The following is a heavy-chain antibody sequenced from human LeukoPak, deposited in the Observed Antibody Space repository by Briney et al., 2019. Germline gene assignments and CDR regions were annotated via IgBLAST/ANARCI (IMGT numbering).Heavy chain of an antibody. Sequence: GGSLRLSCAASGFTFSSYAMHWVRQAPGKGLEWVALISSDGNDKLYGDSVKGRFTISRDDSKSTLYLQMNSLRVEDTAVYYCTTKVIRGNSGDDYDDWGQGTLVNVPS. J-gene: IGHJ4*02. CDR2: ISSDGNDK. D-gene: IGHD5-12*01. V-gene: IGHV3-30*04. CDR1: GFTFSSYA. CDR3: TTKVIRGNSGDDYDD.